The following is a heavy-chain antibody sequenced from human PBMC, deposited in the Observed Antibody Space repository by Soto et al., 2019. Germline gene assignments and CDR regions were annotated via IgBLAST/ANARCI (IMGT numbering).Heavy chain of an antibody. V-gene: IGHV2-70*01. CDR1: GFSLSTSGMC. CDR2: IDWDDDK. CDR3: ARVYYYDSSGYLPDY. J-gene: IGHJ4*02. Sequence: SGPTLVNPTQTLTLTCTFSGFSLSTSGMCVSWIRQPPGKALEWLALIDWDDDKYYSTSLKTRLTISKDTSKNQVVLTMTNMDPVDTATYYCARVYYYDSSGYLPDYWGQGTLVTVSS. D-gene: IGHD3-22*01.